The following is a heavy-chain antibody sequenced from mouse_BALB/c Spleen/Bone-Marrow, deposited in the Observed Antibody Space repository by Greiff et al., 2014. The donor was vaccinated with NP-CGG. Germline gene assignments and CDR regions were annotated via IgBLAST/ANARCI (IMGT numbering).Heavy chain of an antibody. Sequence: VKLVESGAELVKPGTSVKMSCKASGYTFTSYWMHWVKQRPGQGLEWIGDIYPGSDSTNYNEKFKSKATLTVDTSSSTAYMQLSSLTSEDSAVYYCARRDDYDDYYFAYWGQGTTLTVSS. CDR1: GYTFTSYW. D-gene: IGHD2-4*01. CDR3: ARRDDYDDYYFAY. V-gene: IGHV1-55*01. J-gene: IGHJ2*01. CDR2: IYPGSDST.